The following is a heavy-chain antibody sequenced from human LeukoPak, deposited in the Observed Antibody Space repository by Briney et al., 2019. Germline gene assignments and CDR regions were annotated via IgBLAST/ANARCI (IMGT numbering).Heavy chain of an antibody. CDR2: INHSGST. V-gene: IGHV4-34*01. CDR1: GGSFSGYY. Sequence: SVTLSLTCAVYGGSFSGYYWSWIRQPPGKGLEWTGEINHSGSTNYNPSLKSRVTISVDTSKNQFSLKLNSVTAADTAVYYCARGRLDYYYYYYMDVWGKGTTVTVSS. D-gene: IGHD6-25*01. CDR3: ARGRLDYYYYYYMDV. J-gene: IGHJ6*03.